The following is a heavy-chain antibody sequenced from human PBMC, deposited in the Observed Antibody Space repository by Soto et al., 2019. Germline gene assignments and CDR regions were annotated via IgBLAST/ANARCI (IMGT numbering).Heavy chain of an antibody. D-gene: IGHD5-18*01. CDR2: IFWDDDK. CDR3: AHLPWKQLWPRAPVVY. V-gene: IGHV2-5*02. CDR1: GFSLSTSGVG. Sequence: QITLKESGPTLVKPTRTLTLTCTFSGFSLSTSGVGVGWIRQPPGKALEWLGIIFWDDDKRYRPSLKSRVTITKDTSKNQLVLTMTNMDPVDTATYYCAHLPWKQLWPRAPVVYWGQGTPVTVSS. J-gene: IGHJ4*02.